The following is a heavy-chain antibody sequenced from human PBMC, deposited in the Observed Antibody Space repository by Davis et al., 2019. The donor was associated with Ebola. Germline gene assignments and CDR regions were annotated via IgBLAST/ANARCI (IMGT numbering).Heavy chain of an antibody. CDR2: IYYSGST. D-gene: IGHD3-10*01. J-gene: IGHJ6*04. Sequence: SETLSLTCTVSGGSVSRGSYHWSWIRQPPGKGLEWIGYIYYSGSTNYNPSLKSRVTISVDTSKNQFSLKLSSVTAADTAVYFCARGEFYYYGMDVWGKGTTVTVSS. CDR1: GGSVSRGSYH. V-gene: IGHV4-61*01. CDR3: ARGEFYYYGMDV.